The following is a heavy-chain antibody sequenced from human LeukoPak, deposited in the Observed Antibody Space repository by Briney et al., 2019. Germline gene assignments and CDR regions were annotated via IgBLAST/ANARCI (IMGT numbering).Heavy chain of an antibody. CDR3: ATRDIVVVVAATENFDY. CDR2: ISGSGGST. CDR1: GFTFSSYA. Sequence: GGSLRLSCAASGFTFSSYAMSWVRQAPGKGLEWVSAISGSGGSTYYADSVEGRFTISRDNSKNTLYLQMNSLRAEDTAVYYCATRDIVVVVAATENFDYWGQGTLVTVSS. J-gene: IGHJ4*02. D-gene: IGHD2-15*01. V-gene: IGHV3-23*01.